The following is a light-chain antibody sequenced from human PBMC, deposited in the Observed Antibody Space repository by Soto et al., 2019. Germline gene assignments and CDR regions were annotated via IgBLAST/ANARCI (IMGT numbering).Light chain of an antibody. CDR2: GAS. J-gene: IGKJ1*01. CDR3: QQRSNWPPWT. CDR1: QSISSN. Sequence: EIVLTQSPGTLSVPPGERATLSCWASQSISSNLAWYQQKAGQAPRLLIYGASTRATGIPARFSGSGSGTEFTLTISSLEPEDFAVYYCQQRSNWPPWTFGQGTKVDIK. V-gene: IGKV3-11*01.